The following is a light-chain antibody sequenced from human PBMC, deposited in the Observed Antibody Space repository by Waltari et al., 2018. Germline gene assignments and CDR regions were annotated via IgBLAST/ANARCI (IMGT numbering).Light chain of an antibody. Sequence: EIVMTQSPATLSVSLGERATPPCRASQSVSSTLAWYQKRPDQAPRLLIYGASTRAPGVPARFSGSGSGTEFTLTISSLQSEDFAIYYCQQYYNWLWTFGQGTKVEIK. CDR1: QSVSST. CDR2: GAS. J-gene: IGKJ1*01. V-gene: IGKV3-15*01. CDR3: QQYYNWLWT.